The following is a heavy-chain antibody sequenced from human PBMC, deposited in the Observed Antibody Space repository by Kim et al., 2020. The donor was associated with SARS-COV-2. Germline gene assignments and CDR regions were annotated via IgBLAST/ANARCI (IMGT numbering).Heavy chain of an antibody. J-gene: IGHJ4*02. V-gene: IGHV3-30*03. D-gene: IGHD3-22*01. Sequence: GGSLRLSCAVSGFTFSSYGMHWVRQAPGKGLEWVAVTSYDGSNKYYADSVKGRFTISRDNSKNTLYLQMSSLRAEDTAVYYCARNMYYYDSNGYDYAHWGQGTLVTVSS. CDR1: GFTFSSYG. CDR2: TSYDGSNK. CDR3: ARNMYYYDSNGYDYAH.